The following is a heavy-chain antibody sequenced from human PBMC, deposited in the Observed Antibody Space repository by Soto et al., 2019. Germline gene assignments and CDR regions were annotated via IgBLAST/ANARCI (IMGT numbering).Heavy chain of an antibody. CDR3: ATGTRDFSSSASYFWPFDF. CDR1: GYSFSSYW. V-gene: IGHV5-51*01. J-gene: IGHJ4*02. CDR2: IYPRDSDT. Sequence: GESLKISCKGSGYSFSSYWIGWVRQMPGKGLEWMGIIYPRDSDTRYSPSFQGQVTISADRSISTAYLQWSSLKASDTAVYYCATGTRDFSSSASYFWPFDFWGQGTLVTVSS. D-gene: IGHD3-10*01.